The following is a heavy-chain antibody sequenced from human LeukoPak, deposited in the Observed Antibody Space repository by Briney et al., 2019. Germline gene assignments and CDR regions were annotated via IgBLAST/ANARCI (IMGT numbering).Heavy chain of an antibody. CDR3: ARVAAAAGIINWFDP. Sequence: PSETLSLTCTVSGGSISSYYWSWIRQPPGKGLEWIGYIYYSGSTSYNPSLKSRVTISVDTSKNQFSLKLSSVTAADTAVYYCARVAAAAGIINWFDPWGQGTLVTVSS. V-gene: IGHV4-59*01. J-gene: IGHJ5*02. CDR1: GGSISSYY. CDR2: IYYSGST. D-gene: IGHD6-13*01.